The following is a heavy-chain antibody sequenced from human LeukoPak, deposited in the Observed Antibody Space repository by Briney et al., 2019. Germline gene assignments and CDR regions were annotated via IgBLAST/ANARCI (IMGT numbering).Heavy chain of an antibody. CDR2: IYYSGST. CDR1: GGSISSGGYY. J-gene: IGHJ6*02. D-gene: IGHD2-2*01. CDR3: ARTVPAAPDYYYGMDV. Sequence: PSQTLSLTCTVSGGSISSGGYYWRWIRQHPGKGLEWIGYIYYSGSTYYNPSLKSRVTISVDTSRNQFSLKLSSVTAADTAVYYCARTVPAAPDYYYGMDVWGQGTTVTVSS. V-gene: IGHV4-31*03.